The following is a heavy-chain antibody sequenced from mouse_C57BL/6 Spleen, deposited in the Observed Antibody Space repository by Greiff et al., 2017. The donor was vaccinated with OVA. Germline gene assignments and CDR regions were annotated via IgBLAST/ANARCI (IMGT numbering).Heavy chain of an antibody. V-gene: IGHV1-36*01. J-gene: IGHJ2*01. CDR1: GFTFTDYY. CDR2: VYPYNGGT. Sequence: VQLQQSGPVLVKPGPSVKISCKASGFTFTDYYMHWVKQSHGKSLEWIGLVYPYNGGTSYNQKFKGKATLTVDTSANTAYMELNSQTSEDSAVYDGARSSTTVVYFDYWGQGTTLTVSS. CDR3: ARSSTTVVYFDY. D-gene: IGHD1-1*01.